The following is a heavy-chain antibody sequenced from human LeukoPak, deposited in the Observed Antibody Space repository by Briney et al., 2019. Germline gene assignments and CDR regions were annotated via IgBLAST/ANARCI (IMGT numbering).Heavy chain of an antibody. CDR1: VYTFTIFG. CDR2: IGAYNGDT. J-gene: IGHJ4*02. Sequence: ASVTVSCTPSVYTFTIFGISWVRQAPGQGREWMGWIGAYNGDTNYAQKFQGRVTMTTDTSTSTAYMDLRSLRSDDTAVYYCTRDHCRGDNCPSFDYWGQGTLVTVSS. CDR3: TRDHCRGDNCPSFDY. V-gene: IGHV1-18*04. D-gene: IGHD2-15*01.